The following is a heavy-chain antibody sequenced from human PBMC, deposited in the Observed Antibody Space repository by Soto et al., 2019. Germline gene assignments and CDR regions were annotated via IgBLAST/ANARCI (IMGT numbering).Heavy chain of an antibody. Sequence: EVQLVESGGNLVQPGGSLRLSCTASGFTFSSYEMNWVRQAPGKGLEWISYISSSGDIIYYADSVKGRFTISRDNAKNSLFLQMSSLRAEDTAVYYCARSPYWYDSSGYPLSVDYWGQGNLVTVSS. J-gene: IGHJ4*02. CDR3: ARSPYWYDSSGYPLSVDY. D-gene: IGHD3-22*01. CDR1: GFTFSSYE. V-gene: IGHV3-48*03. CDR2: ISSSGDII.